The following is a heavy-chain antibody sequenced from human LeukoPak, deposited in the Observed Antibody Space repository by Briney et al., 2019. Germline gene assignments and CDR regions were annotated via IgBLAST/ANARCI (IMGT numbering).Heavy chain of an antibody. D-gene: IGHD3-22*01. J-gene: IGHJ4*02. Sequence: GASVKVSCKASGGTFSSYAISWVRQAPGQGLEWMGWINTNTGNPTYAQGFTGRFVFSLDTSVSTAFLQITSLKAEDTAVYYCARAPYDSSGYYVYWGQGTLVTVSS. CDR1: GGTFSSYA. CDR3: ARAPYDSSGYYVY. V-gene: IGHV7-4-1*02. CDR2: INTNTGNP.